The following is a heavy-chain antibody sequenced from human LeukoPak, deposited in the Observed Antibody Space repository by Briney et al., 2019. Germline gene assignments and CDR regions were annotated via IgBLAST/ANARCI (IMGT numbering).Heavy chain of an antibody. CDR2: IWPGDSDT. CDR1: GYDFTTYW. Sequence: HGESLKISCKISGYDFTTYWIGWVRQMPGKGLECMGIIWPGDSDTRYSPSFQGQVTISADKTISTVYLQWSSLKASDTAIYYCARRGRGDWFDPWGQGTLVTVSS. V-gene: IGHV5-51*01. D-gene: IGHD1-26*01. J-gene: IGHJ5*02. CDR3: ARRGRGDWFDP.